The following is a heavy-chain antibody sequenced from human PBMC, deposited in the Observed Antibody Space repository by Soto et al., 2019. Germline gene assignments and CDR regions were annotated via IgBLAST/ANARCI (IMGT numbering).Heavy chain of an antibody. J-gene: IGHJ6*02. Sequence: QVPLVQSGAEVKKPGSSVKVSCRASGDSFSNYAVNWLRQAPGRGLEWMGGLIPVFGTSNYAEKFQGRLMITADESTSTAYMELSSLTSEDTAVYYCARAVRTGFYGIDVWGQGTTVSVSS. CDR1: GDSFSNYA. CDR2: LIPVFGTS. CDR3: ARAVRTGFYGIDV. V-gene: IGHV1-69*01.